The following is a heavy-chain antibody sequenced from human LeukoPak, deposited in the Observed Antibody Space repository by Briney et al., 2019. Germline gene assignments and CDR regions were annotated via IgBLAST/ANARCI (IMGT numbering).Heavy chain of an antibody. J-gene: IGHJ4*02. Sequence: GGSLRLSCAASGFTFSSYSMNWVRQAPGKGLEWVANIKQDGSEKYYVDSVKGRFTISRDNAKNSLYLQMNSLRAEDTAVYYCARVYSDFWSGKELDYWGQGTLVTVSS. CDR1: GFTFSSYS. D-gene: IGHD3-3*01. CDR2: IKQDGSEK. V-gene: IGHV3-7*01. CDR3: ARVYSDFWSGKELDY.